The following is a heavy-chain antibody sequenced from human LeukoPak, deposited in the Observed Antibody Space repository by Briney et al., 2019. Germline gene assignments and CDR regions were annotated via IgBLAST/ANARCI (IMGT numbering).Heavy chain of an antibody. CDR2: IFYSGST. V-gene: IGHV4-39*02. J-gene: IGHJ4*02. Sequence: SETLSLTCTVSGGSISSSDYYWGWIRQPPGKGLEWIGSIFYSGSTYYNPSLKSPVTISVDMSKNYFSLKLSSVTAADTAIYYCARETTAHGYFDYWGQGTLITVSS. D-gene: IGHD4-17*01. CDR3: ARETTAHGYFDY. CDR1: GGSISSSDYY.